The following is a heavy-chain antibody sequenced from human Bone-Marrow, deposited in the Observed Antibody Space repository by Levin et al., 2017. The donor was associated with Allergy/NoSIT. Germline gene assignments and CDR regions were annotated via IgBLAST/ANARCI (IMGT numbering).Heavy chain of an antibody. D-gene: IGHD3-22*01. J-gene: IGHJ5*02. CDR2: ISIGSHSI. Sequence: GESLKISCVGSGFQISDYSFHWVRQAPGKGLEWIAYISIGSHSIDYADSMQGRFRVSRDDAKNSLFLEVDSLRGADTAMYYCARATYHDDSSGTWCDPWGQGTLVTVSS. V-gene: IGHV3-48*01. CDR1: GFQISDYS. CDR3: ARATYHDDSSGTWCDP.